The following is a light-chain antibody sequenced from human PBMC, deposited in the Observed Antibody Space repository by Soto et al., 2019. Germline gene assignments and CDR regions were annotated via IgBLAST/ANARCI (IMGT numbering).Light chain of an antibody. Sequence: EIVLTQSPATLSVSPGERATLSCRASQSANNNLAWYQQKAGQAPRLLIYGASTRAPGVPARFSGSGFVTEFALTISSLQSEDIAVYHCHQYNHWYTFGQGTKLEIK. CDR3: HQYNHWYT. CDR1: QSANNN. V-gene: IGKV3-15*01. J-gene: IGKJ2*01. CDR2: GAS.